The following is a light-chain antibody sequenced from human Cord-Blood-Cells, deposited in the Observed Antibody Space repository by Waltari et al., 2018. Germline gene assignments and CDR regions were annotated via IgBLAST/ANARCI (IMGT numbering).Light chain of an antibody. V-gene: IGLV2-14*03. CDR1: SSAVGGYNY. CDR2: DVS. CDR3: SSYTSSSTWV. Sequence: QSALTQPASGSGSPGPSITISCTGTSSAVGGYNYVSWYQQHPGKAPKLMIYDVSNRPSVLSNRFSGSKSGNTASLTISGLQAEDGADYYCSSYTSSSTWVFGGGTKLTV. J-gene: IGLJ3*02.